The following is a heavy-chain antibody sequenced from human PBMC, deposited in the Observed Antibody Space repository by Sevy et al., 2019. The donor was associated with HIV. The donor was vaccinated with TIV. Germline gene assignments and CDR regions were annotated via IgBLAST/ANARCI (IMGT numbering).Heavy chain of an antibody. J-gene: IGHJ6*02. D-gene: IGHD6-19*01. CDR2: ISSSGSTI. CDR3: ARGTGSSGWYFDYYGMDV. CDR1: GFTFSDYY. V-gene: IGHV3-11*01. Sequence: GGSLRLSCAASGFTFSDYYMSWIRQAPGKGLEWVSYISSSGSTIYYADSVKGRFTISRDNAKNSLYPQMNSLRAEDTAVYYCARGTGSSGWYFDYYGMDVWGQGTTVTVSS.